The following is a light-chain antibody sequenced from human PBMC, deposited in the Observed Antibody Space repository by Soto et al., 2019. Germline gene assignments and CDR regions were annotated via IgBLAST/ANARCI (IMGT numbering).Light chain of an antibody. CDR1: QSVSAR. CDR3: QHYQGGHPVA. V-gene: IGKV3-20*01. CDR2: DVF. J-gene: IGKJ5*01. Sequence: EIVLTQSPDTLSLSPGESATLSCRASQSVSARLAWYKHKPGQPPRLLISDVFNRASGVAERFSGSGSETDFTLIIRRLEPEDSALYYCQHYQGGHPVAFGQGTRLRL.